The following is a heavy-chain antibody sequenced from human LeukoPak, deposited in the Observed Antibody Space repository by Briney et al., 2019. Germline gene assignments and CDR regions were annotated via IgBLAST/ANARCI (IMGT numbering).Heavy chain of an antibody. CDR3: ARGSIRGDYTPSFDY. CDR1: GGTFTSYA. Sequence: SVKVSRKASGGTFTSYAISWVRQAPGQGLEWMGGIIPIFGTANYAQKFQGRVTITTDESTSTAYMELSSLRSEDTAVYYCARGSIRGDYTPSFDYWGQGTLVTVSS. J-gene: IGHJ4*02. V-gene: IGHV1-69*05. D-gene: IGHD4-11*01. CDR2: IIPIFGTA.